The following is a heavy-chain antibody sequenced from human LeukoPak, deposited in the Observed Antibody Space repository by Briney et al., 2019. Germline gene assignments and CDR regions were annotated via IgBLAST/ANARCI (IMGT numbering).Heavy chain of an antibody. CDR1: GYSFTSYW. V-gene: IGHV5-51*01. D-gene: IGHD2-8*01. CDR3: ARRDIVPSTGNWFDP. CDR2: IYPGDSDT. J-gene: IGHJ5*02. Sequence: GESLKISCNGSGYSFTSYWIGWVRQMPGKGLEWMGIIYPGDSDTRYSPSFQGQVTISADKSISTAYLQWSSLKASDTAMYYCARRDIVPSTGNWFDPWGQGTLVTVSS.